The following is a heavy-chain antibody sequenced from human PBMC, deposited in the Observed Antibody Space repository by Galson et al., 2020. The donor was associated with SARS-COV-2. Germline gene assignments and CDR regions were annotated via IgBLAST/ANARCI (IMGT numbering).Heavy chain of an antibody. V-gene: IGHV4-59*01. CDR3: ASGMNWFDP. J-gene: IGHJ5*02. CDR1: GASISDSY. CDR2: IHYSETA. Sequence: PSETLSLTCSVSGASISDSYWTWIRQPPGEGLEWIGYIHYSETANYNPSLKSRVTISIDTSKNQFSLKVRSVTAADTAVYYCASGMNWFDPWGQGTLVTVSS.